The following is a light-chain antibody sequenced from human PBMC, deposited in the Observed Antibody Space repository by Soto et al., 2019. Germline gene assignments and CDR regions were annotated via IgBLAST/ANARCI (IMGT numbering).Light chain of an antibody. J-gene: IGLJ2*01. Sequence: QSVLTQPPSVSAAPGQKVTISCSGSNSNIGNNYVSWYQHLPGTAPKLLIYDNNERPSGIPDRFSGSKSGTSATLGITGLQTGDEADDYCGTWDTSLSAVVFGGGTKLTVL. CDR2: DNN. CDR3: GTWDTSLSAVV. V-gene: IGLV1-51*01. CDR1: NSNIGNNY.